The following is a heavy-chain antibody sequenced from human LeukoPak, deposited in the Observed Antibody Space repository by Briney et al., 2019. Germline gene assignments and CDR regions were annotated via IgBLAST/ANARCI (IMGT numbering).Heavy chain of an antibody. J-gene: IGHJ4*02. D-gene: IGHD5-18*01. Sequence: GGSLRLSCAASGFTFSTYAMSWVRQAPGKGLEWVSSISGTAYSTDSADSMKGRFTISRDNSKNTLYLQMNSLRAEDTAVYYCARDRNTAMVRGFLFDYWGQGTLVTVSS. CDR2: ISGTAYST. CDR1: GFTFSTYA. CDR3: ARDRNTAMVRGFLFDY. V-gene: IGHV3-23*01.